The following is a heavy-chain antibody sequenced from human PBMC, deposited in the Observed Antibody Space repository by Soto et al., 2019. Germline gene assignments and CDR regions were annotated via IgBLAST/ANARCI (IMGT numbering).Heavy chain of an antibody. J-gene: IGHJ4*02. Sequence: GGSLRLSCAASGFSFSGSAIHWVRQASGKGLEWVSAISGSGGSTYYADSVKGRFTISRDNSKNTLYLQMNSLRAEDTAVYYRAKDVTTVTPFDYWGQGTLVTVSS. CDR3: AKDVTTVTPFDY. CDR2: ISGSGGST. D-gene: IGHD4-17*01. V-gene: IGHV3-23*01. CDR1: GFSFSGSA.